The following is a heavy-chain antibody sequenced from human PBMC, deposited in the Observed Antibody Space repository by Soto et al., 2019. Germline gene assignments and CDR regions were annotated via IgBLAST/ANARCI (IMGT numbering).Heavy chain of an antibody. D-gene: IGHD4-4*01. CDR3: ARLNSNFNTNFDY. J-gene: IGHJ4*02. CDR2: IYYSGST. CDR1: GGSISSSSYY. V-gene: IGHV4-39*01. Sequence: SETLSLTCTVSGGSISSSSYYWGWIRQPPGKGLEWIGSIYYSGSTYYNPSLKSRVTISVDTSKNQFSLKLSSVTAADTAVYYCARLNSNFNTNFDYWGQGTLVTVSS.